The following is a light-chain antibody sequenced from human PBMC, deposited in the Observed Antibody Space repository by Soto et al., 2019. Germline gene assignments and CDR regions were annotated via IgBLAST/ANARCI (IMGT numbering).Light chain of an antibody. V-gene: IGKV1-33*01. Sequence: DIQMTQSPSSLSTSVGDRVTITCRASQSISSYLNWYQQKPGRAPKLLIYDASNLEAGVPSRFRGSGSGTDFTFTISRLQPEDIATYYCQQYENLPTFGQGTRLEIK. CDR2: DAS. CDR1: QSISSY. J-gene: IGKJ5*01. CDR3: QQYENLPT.